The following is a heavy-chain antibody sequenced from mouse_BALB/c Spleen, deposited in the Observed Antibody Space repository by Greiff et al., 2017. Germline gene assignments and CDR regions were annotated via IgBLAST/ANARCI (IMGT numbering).Heavy chain of an antibody. J-gene: IGHJ3*01. CDR1: GYSITSDYA. Sequence: EVQLQQSGPGLVKPSQSLSLTCTVTGYSITSDYAWNWIRQFPGNKLEWMGYISYSGSTSYNPSLKSRISITRDTSKNQFFLQLNSVTTEDTATYYCARRASGAWFAYWGQGTLVTVSA. D-gene: IGHD6-1*01. V-gene: IGHV3-2*02. CDR2: ISYSGST. CDR3: ARRASGAWFAY.